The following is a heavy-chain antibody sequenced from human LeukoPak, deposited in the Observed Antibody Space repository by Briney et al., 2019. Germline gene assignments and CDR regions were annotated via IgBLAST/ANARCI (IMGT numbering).Heavy chain of an antibody. Sequence: SETLSLTCAVYGGSFSGYYWSWIRQPPGKGLEWIGEINHSGSTNYNPSLKSRVTISVDTSKNQFSLKLSSVTAADTAVYYCASSGSPYDAFDIWGQGTMVTVSS. J-gene: IGHJ3*02. V-gene: IGHV4-34*01. CDR2: INHSGST. CDR1: GGSFSGYY. CDR3: ASSGSPYDAFDI. D-gene: IGHD3-22*01.